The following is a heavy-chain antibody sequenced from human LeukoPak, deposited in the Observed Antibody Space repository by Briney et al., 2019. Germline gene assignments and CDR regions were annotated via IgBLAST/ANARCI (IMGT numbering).Heavy chain of an antibody. CDR2: IYYSGST. J-gene: IGHJ4*02. Sequence: SDTLSLTCSVSGYSISTSNYWSWIRQPPGKGLEWIGYIYYSGSTNYNPSLKSRVTISVDTSKNQFSLKLSSVTVADTAVYYCASSSWYSPIGYWGQGTLVTVSS. CDR1: GYSISTSNY. CDR3: ASSSWYSPIGY. V-gene: IGHV4-59*07. D-gene: IGHD6-13*01.